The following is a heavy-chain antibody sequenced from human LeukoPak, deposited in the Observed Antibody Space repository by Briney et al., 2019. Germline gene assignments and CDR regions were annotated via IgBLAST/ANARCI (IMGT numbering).Heavy chain of an antibody. J-gene: IGHJ3*02. CDR2: IYYSGST. D-gene: IGHD1-26*01. Sequence: SETLSLTCTVSGVSISPYYWTWLRQPPGKGLEWIGYIYYSGSTNYNPSLKSRVTISVDTSKNQFSLKLSSLTAADTAIYYCARVRGALNAFDIWGQGTMVTVSS. CDR3: ARVRGALNAFDI. CDR1: GVSISPYY. V-gene: IGHV4-59*12.